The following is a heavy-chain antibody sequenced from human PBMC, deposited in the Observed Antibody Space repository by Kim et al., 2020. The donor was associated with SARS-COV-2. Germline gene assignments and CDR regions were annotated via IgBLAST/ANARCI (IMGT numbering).Heavy chain of an antibody. Sequence: PSVKVSCKVSGYTLTELSMHWVRQAPGKGLEWMGGFDPEDGETIYAQKFQGRVTMTEDTSTDTAYMELSSLRSEDTAVYYCATAPGIAVAGTAPNWFDPWGQGTLVTVSS. CDR2: FDPEDGET. D-gene: IGHD6-19*01. V-gene: IGHV1-24*01. CDR1: GYTLTELS. CDR3: ATAPGIAVAGTAPNWFDP. J-gene: IGHJ5*02.